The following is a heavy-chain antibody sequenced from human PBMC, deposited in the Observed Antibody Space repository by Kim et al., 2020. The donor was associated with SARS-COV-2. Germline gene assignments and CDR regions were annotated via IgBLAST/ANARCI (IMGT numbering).Heavy chain of an antibody. J-gene: IGHJ6*02. CDR2: ISSSGSTI. D-gene: IGHD3-22*01. V-gene: IGHV3-48*03. Sequence: GGSLRLSCAASGFTFSSYEMNWVRQAPGKGLEWVSYISSSGSTIYYADSVKGRFTISRDNAKNSLYLQMNSLRAEDTAVYYCARAPEAYDSRGGGASYGMDVWGQGTTVTVSS. CDR1: GFTFSSYE. CDR3: ARAPEAYDSRGGGASYGMDV.